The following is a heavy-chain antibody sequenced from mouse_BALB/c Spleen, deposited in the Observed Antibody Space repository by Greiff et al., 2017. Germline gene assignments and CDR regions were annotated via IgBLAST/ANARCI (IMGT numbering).Heavy chain of an antibody. CDR3: ARDATMITRAWFAY. J-gene: IGHJ3*01. D-gene: IGHD2-4*01. CDR2: ISDGGSYT. CDR1: GFTFSDYY. V-gene: IGHV5-4*02. Sequence: EVKLVESGGGLVKPGGSLKLSCAASGFTFSDYYMYWVRQTPEKRLEWVATISDGGSYTYYPDSVKGRFTISRDNAKNNLYLQMSSLKSEDTAMYYCARDATMITRAWFAYWGQGTLVTGSA.